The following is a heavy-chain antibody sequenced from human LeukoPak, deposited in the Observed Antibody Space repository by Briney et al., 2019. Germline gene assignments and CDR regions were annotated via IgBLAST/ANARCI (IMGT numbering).Heavy chain of an antibody. Sequence: PGGSLRLSCAASGFTFSSYWMTWVRQAPGKGLEWVAKIKQDGSEKSYVDSVKGRFTISRDNAKNSLYLQMNSLRAEDTAVYYCARNPSWGYFDYWGQGTLVTVSS. V-gene: IGHV3-7*01. CDR2: IKQDGSEK. J-gene: IGHJ4*02. D-gene: IGHD3-16*01. CDR3: ARNPSWGYFDY. CDR1: GFTFSSYW.